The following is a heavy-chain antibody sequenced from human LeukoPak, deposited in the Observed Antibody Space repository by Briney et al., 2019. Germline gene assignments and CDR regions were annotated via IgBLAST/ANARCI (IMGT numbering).Heavy chain of an antibody. J-gene: IGHJ5*02. CDR3: AKDARTGVWNIGYSWFDP. D-gene: IGHD2/OR15-2a*01. CDR2: LSDSGAST. V-gene: IGHV3-23*01. Sequence: PGGSLRLSCAASGFTFNKYAMTWVRQAPGQGLEWVSGLSDSGASTFYAESVRGRFTISRDNSKNMLYLHINSLRAEDTAVYYCAKDARTGVWNIGYSWFDPWGQGTLVTVSS. CDR1: GFTFNKYA.